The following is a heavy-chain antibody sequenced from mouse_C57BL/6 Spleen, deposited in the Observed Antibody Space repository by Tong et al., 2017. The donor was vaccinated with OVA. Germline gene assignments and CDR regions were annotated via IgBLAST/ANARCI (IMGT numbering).Heavy chain of an antibody. CDR1: GFNIKDTY. V-gene: IGHV14-3*02. CDR2: IDPANGNT. Sequence: EVQLQQSGAELVKPGASVKLSCTASGFNIKDTYMHWVKQRPEQGLEWIGRIDPANGNTKYDPKFQGKATITADTSSNTAYLQLSSLTSEDTAVYYCARLGYRLYYAMDYWGQGTSVTVSS. J-gene: IGHJ4*01. CDR3: ARLGYRLYYAMDY. D-gene: IGHD2-14*01.